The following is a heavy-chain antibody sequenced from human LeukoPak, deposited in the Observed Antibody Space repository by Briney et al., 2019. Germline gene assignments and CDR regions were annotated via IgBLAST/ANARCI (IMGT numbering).Heavy chain of an antibody. CDR1: GFTFSSYA. D-gene: IGHD2-15*01. V-gene: IGHV4-59*08. Sequence: PGGSLRLSCAASGFTFSSYAMSWVRQAPGKGLEWIGYIYYSGSTNYNPSLKSRVTISVDTSKNQFSLKLSSVTAADTAVYYCARHGRYCSGGSCYSNFDYWGQGTLVTVSS. CDR2: IYYSGST. J-gene: IGHJ4*02. CDR3: ARHGRYCSGGSCYSNFDY.